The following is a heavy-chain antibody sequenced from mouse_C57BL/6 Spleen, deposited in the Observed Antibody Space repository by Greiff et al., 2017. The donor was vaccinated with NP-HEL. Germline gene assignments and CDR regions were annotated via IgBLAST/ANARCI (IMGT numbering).Heavy chain of an antibody. V-gene: IGHV1-5*01. J-gene: IGHJ2*01. Sequence: DVQLQESGTVLARPGASVKMSCKTSGYTFTSYWMHWVKQRPGQGLEWIGDIYPGNSDTSYNQKFKGKAKLTAVTSASTAYMELSSLTNEDSAVYYCTREGITTVLGTFDYWGQGTTLTVSS. CDR3: TREGITTVLGTFDY. CDR1: GYTFTSYW. D-gene: IGHD1-1*01. CDR2: IYPGNSDT.